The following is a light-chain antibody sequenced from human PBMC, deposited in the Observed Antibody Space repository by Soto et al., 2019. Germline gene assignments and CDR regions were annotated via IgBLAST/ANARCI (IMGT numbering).Light chain of an antibody. V-gene: IGKV1-12*01. J-gene: IGKJ4*01. CDR1: LDIDSW. Sequence: DIQITQSPASVSASVGDRVTITCRASLDIDSWLAWYQQKPGKARKLLIYDAFSLESGFTSRFSGTGSGTDFSLTISSLQPEDFGTYYCQQANSFPLTFRGGTKVDIK. CDR2: DAF. CDR3: QQANSFPLT.